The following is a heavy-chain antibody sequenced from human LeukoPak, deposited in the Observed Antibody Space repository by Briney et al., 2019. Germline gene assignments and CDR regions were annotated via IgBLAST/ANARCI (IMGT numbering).Heavy chain of an antibody. V-gene: IGHV5-51*01. Sequence: GESLKISCKGSGYSFTSYWIGWVRQMPGKGLEWMGIIYPGDSDTRNSPSFQGQVTISADKSIRTAYLQWSSLKASDTAMYYCVRITEFWAFDIWGQATMVTVSS. CDR3: VRITEFWAFDI. CDR2: IYPGDSDT. CDR1: GYSFTSYW. J-gene: IGHJ3*02. D-gene: IGHD3-10*01.